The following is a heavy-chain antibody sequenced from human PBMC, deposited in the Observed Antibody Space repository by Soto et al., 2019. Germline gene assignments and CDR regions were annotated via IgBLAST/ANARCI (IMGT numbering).Heavy chain of an antibody. CDR3: AKGGYSYGYDWFDP. Sequence: PSETLSLTCTVSGGSISSSSYYWGWIRQPPGKGLEWIGNVYYGGSTYYNPSLKSRVTISVETSKSQFSLKLSSVTAADTAVYYCAKGGYSYGYDWFDPWGQGTLVTVSS. CDR2: VYYGGST. J-gene: IGHJ5*02. CDR1: GGSISSSSYY. V-gene: IGHV4-39*01. D-gene: IGHD5-18*01.